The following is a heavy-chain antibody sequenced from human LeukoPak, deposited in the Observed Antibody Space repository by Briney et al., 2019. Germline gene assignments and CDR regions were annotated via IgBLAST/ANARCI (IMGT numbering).Heavy chain of an antibody. Sequence: GGPLRLSCAASEFTFSSYAMTWVRQAPGKGLEWISAITATGSDTFYADSVKGRFTISRDNSKSILYLQMNSLSAEDTALYYCTKFTSGWFEDYWGQGTLVTVSS. V-gene: IGHV3-23*01. CDR1: EFTFSSYA. CDR2: ITATGSDT. J-gene: IGHJ4*02. D-gene: IGHD6-19*01. CDR3: TKFTSGWFEDY.